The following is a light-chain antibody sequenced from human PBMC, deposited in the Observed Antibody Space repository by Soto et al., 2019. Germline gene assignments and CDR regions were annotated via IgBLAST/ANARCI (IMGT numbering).Light chain of an antibody. J-gene: IGLJ2*01. CDR2: EGN. CDR3: WSYAGSNTVV. Sequence: QSALTQPPSASGSPGQSVTISCTGTISDIGTYYYVSWYQQHPGKAPKLIIYEGNKRPSGVSNRFSGSKSGNTASLTISGLQAEDEADYYCWSYAGSNTVVFGGGTKVTVL. CDR1: ISDIGTYYY. V-gene: IGLV2-23*01.